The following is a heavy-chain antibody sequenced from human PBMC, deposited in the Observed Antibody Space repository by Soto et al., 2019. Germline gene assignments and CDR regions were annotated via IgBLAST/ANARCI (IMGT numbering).Heavy chain of an antibody. CDR1: GFTFSTYG. J-gene: IGHJ4*02. CDR2: ISGSSSTI. CDR3: ARHRAAYYEDY. V-gene: IGHV3-48*01. Sequence: PGGSLRLSCAASGFTFSTYGMSWVRQAPGKGLEWLSYISGSSSTIYYADSMKGRFTISRDNAENSLYLQMNSLRAEDTVVYYCARHRAAYYEDYWGQGTPVTVSS. D-gene: IGHD3-9*01.